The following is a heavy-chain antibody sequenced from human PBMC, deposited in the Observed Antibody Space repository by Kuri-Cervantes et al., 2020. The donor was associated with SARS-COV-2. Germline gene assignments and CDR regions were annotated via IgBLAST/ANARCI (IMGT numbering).Heavy chain of an antibody. D-gene: IGHD3-10*01. V-gene: IGHV1-69*13. CDR2: IIPIFATS. CDR1: GGTFSRYA. Sequence: SVQVSCKASGGTFSRYALNWVRQAPGQGLEWMGGIIPIFATSNYAQKFQGRVTITADESTSTAYMELSSLRSEETAVYYCAREWFEGYYYGMDVWGQGTTVTVSS. CDR3: AREWFEGYYYGMDV. J-gene: IGHJ6*02.